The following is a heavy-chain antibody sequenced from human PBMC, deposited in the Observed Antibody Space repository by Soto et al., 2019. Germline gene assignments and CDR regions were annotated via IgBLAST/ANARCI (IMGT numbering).Heavy chain of an antibody. CDR1: GTSISSYY. CDR3: ARYNSYAIDY. CDR2: IHYSGTT. D-gene: IGHD2-8*01. J-gene: IGHJ4*02. Sequence: SETLSLTCTVSGTSISSYYWSWIRQPPGKGLEWIANIHYSGTTNYNPSLASRVTLSVDTSKNQFSLKMTSVTAADRAMYFCARYNSYAIDYWGRGTLVTSPQ. V-gene: IGHV4-59*01.